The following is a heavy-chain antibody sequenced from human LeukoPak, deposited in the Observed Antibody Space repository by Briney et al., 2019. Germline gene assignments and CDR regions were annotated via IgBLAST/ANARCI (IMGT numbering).Heavy chain of an antibody. CDR2: MWYAESNK. CDR3: ARDAGVGSGIDG. CDR1: GFTFSSFG. J-gene: IGHJ4*02. V-gene: IGHV3-33*01. Sequence: PGGSLRLSCAASGFTFSSFGMHWVRQAPGKGLDWVAVMWYAESNKYYADSVKGRFTISRDNPKNTLYLQMNSLRAEDTAVYYCARDAGVGSGIDGWGQGTLVTVSS. D-gene: IGHD2-15*01.